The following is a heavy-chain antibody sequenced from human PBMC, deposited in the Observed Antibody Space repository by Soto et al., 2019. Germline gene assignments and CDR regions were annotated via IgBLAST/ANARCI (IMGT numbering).Heavy chain of an antibody. J-gene: IGHJ4*02. Sequence: GGSLRLSCAASGFTFSSYAMHWVRQAPGKGLEWVAVISYDGSNKYYADSVKGRFTISRDNSKNTRYLQMNSLGAEDTAVYYCARDPQEGYYYDSSGYYIDYWGQGTLVTVSS. CDR3: ARDPQEGYYYDSSGYYIDY. D-gene: IGHD3-22*01. V-gene: IGHV3-30-3*01. CDR1: GFTFSSYA. CDR2: ISYDGSNK.